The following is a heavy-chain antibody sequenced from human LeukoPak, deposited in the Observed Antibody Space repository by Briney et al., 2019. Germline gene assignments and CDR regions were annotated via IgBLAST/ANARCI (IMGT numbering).Heavy chain of an antibody. Sequence: PGGSLRLSCAASGFTFSSYGMHWVRQAPGKGLEWVSFLRFDGTNKYYADSVKGRFTISRDNSKNTLYLQMNSLRAEDTAVYYCANLPGARDFDYWGQGTLVTVSS. CDR1: GFTFSSYG. CDR3: ANLPGARDFDY. V-gene: IGHV3-30*02. J-gene: IGHJ4*02. CDR2: LRFDGTNK. D-gene: IGHD3-10*01.